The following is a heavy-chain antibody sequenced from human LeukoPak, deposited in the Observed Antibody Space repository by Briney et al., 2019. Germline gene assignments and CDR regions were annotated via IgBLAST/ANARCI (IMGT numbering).Heavy chain of an antibody. V-gene: IGHV3-73*01. J-gene: IGHJ5*02. CDR3: TRHGYGDGPP. Sequence: GGSLRLSCAASGFTFSGSAMHWVRQASGKGLEWVGRIRSKANSYATAYAASVKGRFTISRDDSKSTAYLQMNSLKTEDTAVYYCTRHGYGDGPPWGQGTLVTVSS. D-gene: IGHD4-17*01. CDR1: GFTFSGSA. CDR2: IRSKANSYAT.